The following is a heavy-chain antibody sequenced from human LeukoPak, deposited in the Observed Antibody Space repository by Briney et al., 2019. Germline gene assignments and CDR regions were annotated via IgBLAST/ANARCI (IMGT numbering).Heavy chain of an antibody. J-gene: IGHJ4*02. CDR3: ARGPTPYYDSWSGYYYGYYFDY. D-gene: IGHD3-3*01. Sequence: ASVKVSCKASGYTFTSYDINWVRQATGQGLEWMGWMNPNSGNTGYAQKFQGRVTMTRNTSISTAYMELSSLRSEDTAVYYCARGPTPYYDSWSGYYYGYYFDYWGQGTLVTVSS. CDR2: MNPNSGNT. V-gene: IGHV1-8*01. CDR1: GYTFTSYD.